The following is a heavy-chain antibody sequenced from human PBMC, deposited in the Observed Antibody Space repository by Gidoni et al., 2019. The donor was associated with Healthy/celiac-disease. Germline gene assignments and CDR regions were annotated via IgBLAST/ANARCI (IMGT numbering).Heavy chain of an antibody. Sequence: QVQLVESGGGAVQPGRSLRLSCAASGFTFSSYAMHWVRQAPGKGLEWVAVISYDGSNKYYADSVKGRFTISRDNSKNTLYLQMNSLRAEDTAVYYCASISSSWDNWFDPWGQGTLVTVSS. D-gene: IGHD6-13*01. CDR3: ASISSSWDNWFDP. CDR2: ISYDGSNK. J-gene: IGHJ5*02. V-gene: IGHV3-30*04. CDR1: GFTFSSYA.